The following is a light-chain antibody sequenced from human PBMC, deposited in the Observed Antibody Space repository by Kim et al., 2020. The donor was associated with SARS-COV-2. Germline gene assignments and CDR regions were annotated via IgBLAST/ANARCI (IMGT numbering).Light chain of an antibody. V-gene: IGKV1-33*01. CDR1: QDISNY. CDR2: DAS. Sequence: SVGDRVTITCQASQDISNYLNWYKQKPGKAPKLLIYDASNLETGVPSRFSGSGSGTDFTFTISSLQPEDIATYYCQQYDNLPALTFGGGTKVDIK. CDR3: QQYDNLPALT. J-gene: IGKJ4*01.